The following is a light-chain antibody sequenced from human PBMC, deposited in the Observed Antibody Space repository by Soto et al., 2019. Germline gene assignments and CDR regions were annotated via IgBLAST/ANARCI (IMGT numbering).Light chain of an antibody. CDR2: LGS. J-gene: IGKJ5*01. CDR1: QSLLHSNGNNY. CDR3: MQALQTPIT. V-gene: IGKV2-28*01. Sequence: DIVVTQFPLSLPVTPGEPASISCNASQSLLHSNGNNYVDWYLQKPGQSPHLLIFLGSNRASGVPDRFSGSGSATDFALKISRVEADDVGVYYCMQALQTPITFGQGTRLEIK.